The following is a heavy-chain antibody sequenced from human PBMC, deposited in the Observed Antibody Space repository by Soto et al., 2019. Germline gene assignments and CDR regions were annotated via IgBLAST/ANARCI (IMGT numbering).Heavy chain of an antibody. V-gene: IGHV1-18*04. CDR3: ARESGWHSFDY. CDR1: GYTFTSYY. J-gene: IGHJ4*02. D-gene: IGHD6-19*01. Sequence: ASVKVSCKASGYTFTSYYMHWVRQAPGQGLEWMGIINAYSGNTNYAQKLQGRVTMTTDTSTSTAYMELRSLRSDDTAVYYCARESGWHSFDYWGQGTLVTVSS. CDR2: INAYSGNT.